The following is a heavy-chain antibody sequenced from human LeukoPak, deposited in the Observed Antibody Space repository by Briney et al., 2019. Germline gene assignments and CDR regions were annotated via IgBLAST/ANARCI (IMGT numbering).Heavy chain of an antibody. Sequence: PSETLSLTCTVSGGSISNYYWSWIRQPPGKTLEWVGDIYYSGSTTYNPSLKSRVTISVDTSKNQFSLKLSSVTAADTAVYYCARGVYIAAAQYGYWSQGTLSPSPQ. J-gene: IGHJ4*02. CDR2: IYYSGST. D-gene: IGHD6-13*01. CDR1: GGSISNYY. V-gene: IGHV4-59*01. CDR3: ARGVYIAAAQYGY.